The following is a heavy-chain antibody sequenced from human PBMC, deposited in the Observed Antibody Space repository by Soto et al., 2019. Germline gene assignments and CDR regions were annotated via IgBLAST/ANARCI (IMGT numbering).Heavy chain of an antibody. CDR2: ISSNGDST. V-gene: IGHV3-64D*06. Sequence: LXCSASGFTFSMFSMHWVRQAPGKGLEYVSGISSNGDSTYYADSVKGRFTISRDNSKNTLYLQMSSLRAVDTAVYYCVHPRSTVQIPPTWGQGTLVTVSS. CDR3: VHPRSTVQIPPT. CDR1: GFTFSMFS. J-gene: IGHJ5*02. D-gene: IGHD4-17*01.